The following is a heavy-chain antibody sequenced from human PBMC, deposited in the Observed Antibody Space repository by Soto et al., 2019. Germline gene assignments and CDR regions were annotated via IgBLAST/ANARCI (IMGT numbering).Heavy chain of an antibody. CDR2: ISGSGGSA. V-gene: IGHV3-23*01. D-gene: IGHD6-13*01. J-gene: IGHJ6*02. CDR1: GFTFSSYA. CDR3: AKDGRLIAAAGRWGYYGMDV. Sequence: GSLRLSCAASGFTFSSYAMSWVRQAPGKGLEWVSAISGSGGSAYYADSVKGRFTISRDNSKNTLYLQMNSLRGEDTAVYYCAKDGRLIAAAGRWGYYGMDVWGQGTTVTVSS.